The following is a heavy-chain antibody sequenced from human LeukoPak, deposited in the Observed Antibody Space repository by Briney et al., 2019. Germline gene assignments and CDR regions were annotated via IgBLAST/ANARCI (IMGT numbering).Heavy chain of an antibody. CDR1: GFTFSSYA. Sequence: GGSLRLCCAASGFTFSSYAMSWVRQAPGKGLEWVSAISGSGGSTYYADSVKGRFTISRDNSKNTLYLQMNSLRAEDTAVYYCAKGGWELLTFDCWGQGTLVTVSS. J-gene: IGHJ4*02. V-gene: IGHV3-23*01. D-gene: IGHD1-26*01. CDR3: AKGGWELLTFDC. CDR2: ISGSGGST.